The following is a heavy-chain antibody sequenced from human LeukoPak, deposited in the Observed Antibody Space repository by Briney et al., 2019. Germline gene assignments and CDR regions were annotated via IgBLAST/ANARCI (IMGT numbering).Heavy chain of an antibody. CDR1: GFSFSSYW. Sequence: GGPLRLSCEASGFSFSSYWMSWVRQAPGKGLEWVANIKQDGSDKYYVDSVKGRFTISRDNAKNSLYLQMNILRAEDTAVYYCARYDGRYYSFEHWGQGTLVTVSS. V-gene: IGHV3-7*05. CDR2: IKQDGSDK. CDR3: ARYDGRYYSFEH. J-gene: IGHJ1*01. D-gene: IGHD1-26*01.